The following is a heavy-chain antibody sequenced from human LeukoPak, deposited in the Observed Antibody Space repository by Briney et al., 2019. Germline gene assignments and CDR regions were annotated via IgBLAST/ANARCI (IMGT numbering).Heavy chain of an antibody. CDR3: ASKYYYDSSGYYPLLWYYYYGMDV. J-gene: IGHJ6*02. CDR1: GGTFSSYA. D-gene: IGHD3-22*01. V-gene: IGHV1-69*13. CDR2: IIPTCGTA. Sequence: ASVKVSCKASGGTFSSYAISWVRQAPVQGLEWMGGIIPTCGTANYAQKFQGRVTITADESTSTAYMELSSLRSEDTAVYYCASKYYYDSSGYYPLLWYYYYGMDVWGQGTTVTVSS.